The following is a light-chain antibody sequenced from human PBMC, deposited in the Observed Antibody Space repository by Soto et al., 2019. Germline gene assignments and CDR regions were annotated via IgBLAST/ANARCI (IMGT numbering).Light chain of an antibody. CDR1: SSDVGTYNY. CDR3: RSYAGGYTHAV. Sequence: QSALTQPRSVSGPPGQSVSISCSGTSSDVGTYNYVSWYQQHPGKAPKLMIYDVSKRPSGVPDRFSGSKSGNTASLTISGLQAEYEADYYSRSYAGGYTHAVFGGGTMLAVL. J-gene: IGLJ2*01. CDR2: DVS. V-gene: IGLV2-11*01.